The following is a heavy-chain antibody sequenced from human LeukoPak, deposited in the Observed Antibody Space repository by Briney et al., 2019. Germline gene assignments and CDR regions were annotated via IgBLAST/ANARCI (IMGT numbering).Heavy chain of an antibody. CDR3: ARGTYFGDYGGTWFYYYYMDV. CDR1: GYTFTAHY. V-gene: IGHV1-2*02. CDR2: VYHNRGGT. J-gene: IGHJ6*03. D-gene: IGHD4-17*01. Sequence: ASVKVSCKASGYTFTAHYLHWVRQAPRQGLEWMAWVYHNRGGTKYAEKSQGRVTVTRDTTTSTAYMELSRPRSDDTAVYYCARGTYFGDYGGTWFYYYYMDVWGEGTTVTVSS.